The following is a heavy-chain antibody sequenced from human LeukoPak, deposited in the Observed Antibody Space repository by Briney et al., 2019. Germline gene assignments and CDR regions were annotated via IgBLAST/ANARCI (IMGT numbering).Heavy chain of an antibody. J-gene: IGHJ6*03. CDR1: GFTFSSYS. Sequence: GGSLRLSCAASGFTFSSYSMNWVRQAPGKGLEWVSSISSSSSYIYYADSVKGRFTISRDNSKNSLYLQMNSLRTEDTALYYCAKDGEGGGGRYYYYYYMDVWGKGTTVTVSS. V-gene: IGHV3-21*04. CDR2: ISSSSSYI. CDR3: AKDGEGGGGRYYYYYYMDV. D-gene: IGHD3-10*01.